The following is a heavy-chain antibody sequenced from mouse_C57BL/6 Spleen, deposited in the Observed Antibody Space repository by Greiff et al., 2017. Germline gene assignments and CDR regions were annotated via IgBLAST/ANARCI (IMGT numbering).Heavy chain of an antibody. Sequence: QVHVKHPGAELVMPGASVKLSCKASGYTFTSYWMHWVKQRPGQGLEWIGEIDPSDSYTNYNQKFKGKSTLTVDKSSSTAYMQLSSLTSEDSAVYYCARSDTTVYYFDYWGQGTTLTVSS. CDR1: GYTFTSYW. J-gene: IGHJ2*01. CDR3: ARSDTTVYYFDY. D-gene: IGHD1-1*01. V-gene: IGHV1-69*01. CDR2: IDPSDSYT.